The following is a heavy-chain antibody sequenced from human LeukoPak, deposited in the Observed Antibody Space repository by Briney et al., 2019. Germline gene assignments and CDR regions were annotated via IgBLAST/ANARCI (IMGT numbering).Heavy chain of an antibody. D-gene: IGHD3-10*01. J-gene: IGHJ5*02. Sequence: PSETLSLTCAVCDYSITSDYYWGWIRQPPGKGLEWIGSIYHSGSTYYNPSLKSRVTISVDTSKNQFSLKLTSVTAADTAVYYCAREGSTSGTNWFDPWGQGTLVTVSS. CDR1: DYSITSDYY. CDR3: AREGSTSGTNWFDP. CDR2: IYHSGST. V-gene: IGHV4-38-2*02.